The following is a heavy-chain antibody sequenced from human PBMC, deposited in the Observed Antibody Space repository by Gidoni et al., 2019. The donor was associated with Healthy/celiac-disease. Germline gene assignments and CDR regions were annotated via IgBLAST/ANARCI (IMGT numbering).Heavy chain of an antibody. CDR2: IWYDGSNK. D-gene: IGHD4-17*01. J-gene: IGHJ4*02. CDR3: ARDRGTYGDYVLD. Sequence: QVQLVESGGGVVQPGRSLRLSCAASGFTFSSYGMHWVRQAPGKGLEWVAVIWYDGSNKYYADSVKGRFTISRDNSKNTLYLQMNSRRAEDTAVYYCARDRGTYGDYVLDWGQGTLVTVSS. CDR1: GFTFSSYG. V-gene: IGHV3-33*01.